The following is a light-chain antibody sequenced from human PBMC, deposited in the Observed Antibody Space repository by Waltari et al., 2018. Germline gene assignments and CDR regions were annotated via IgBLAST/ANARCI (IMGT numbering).Light chain of an antibody. V-gene: IGLV3-21*02. Sequence: SYVLTQPPSVSVAPGQTATITCGGTNIESKSVHWYQQKPGQAPVVVVYNDDHRPSGIPERFSGADSGNTATLTITRVEAGDEADYYCQVWDSSDDYEVFGGGTKLTVL. CDR2: NDD. CDR1: NIESKS. CDR3: QVWDSSDDYEV. J-gene: IGLJ2*01.